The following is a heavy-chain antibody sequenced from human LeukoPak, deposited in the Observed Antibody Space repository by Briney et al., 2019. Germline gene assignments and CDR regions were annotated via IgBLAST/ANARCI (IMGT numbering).Heavy chain of an antibody. Sequence: GGSLRLSCAASGFTFSSYWMNWARQAPGKGLEWVASINHNGNVNYYVDSVKGRFTISRDNAKNSLYLQMNSLRAEDTALYHCARNNGMDVWGQGTTVIVSS. CDR1: GFTFSSYW. CDR2: INHNGNVN. CDR3: ARNNGMDV. J-gene: IGHJ6*02. V-gene: IGHV3-7*03.